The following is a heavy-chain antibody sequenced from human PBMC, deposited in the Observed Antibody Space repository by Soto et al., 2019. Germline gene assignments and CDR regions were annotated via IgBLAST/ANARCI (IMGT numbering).Heavy chain of an antibody. V-gene: IGHV4-34*01. CDR1: GGSFSGYY. J-gene: IGHJ4*02. Sequence: QVQLQQWGAGLLKPSETLSLICAVYGGSFSGYYWSWIRQPPGKGLEWIGEINHSGSTNYNPSLKSRVTISVDTSKNQVSLKLSSVTAADTAVYYCAQAGDYDLGLDYWGQGTLVTVSS. D-gene: IGHD5-12*01. CDR2: INHSGST. CDR3: AQAGDYDLGLDY.